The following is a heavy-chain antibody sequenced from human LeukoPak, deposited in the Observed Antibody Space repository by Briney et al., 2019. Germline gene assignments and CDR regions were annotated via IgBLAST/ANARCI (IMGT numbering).Heavy chain of an antibody. CDR3: ARRGGVTSGNFYVNYFDY. J-gene: IGHJ4*02. CDR1: GVSISSSSW. D-gene: IGHD3-16*01. V-gene: IGHV4-4*02. CDR2: IYHSGIT. Sequence: SGTLSLTCAVSGVSISSSSWWSWVCQPPEKGLEWVGEIYHSGITNYNPSLRSRVTTSIDKSQNQFSLQLHSVTAADTAVYYCARRGGVTSGNFYVNYFDYWGQGVLVTVSS.